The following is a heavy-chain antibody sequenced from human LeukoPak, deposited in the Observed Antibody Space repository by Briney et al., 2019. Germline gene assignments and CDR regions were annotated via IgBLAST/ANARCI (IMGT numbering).Heavy chain of an antibody. D-gene: IGHD3-22*01. CDR2: IYYSGSK. J-gene: IGHJ4*02. CDR1: GGSISSTSYY. Sequence: PSETLSLTCTVSGGSISSTSYYWGWIRQPPGKGLEWIGSIYYSGSKYYNPSLKSRVSIFVDTSKKKFSLKLSSVTAAETAVYYCARGGFDTSGYFGIRRNVPFDHWGQGILVTVSS. CDR3: ARGGFDTSGYFGIRRNVPFDH. V-gene: IGHV4-39*07.